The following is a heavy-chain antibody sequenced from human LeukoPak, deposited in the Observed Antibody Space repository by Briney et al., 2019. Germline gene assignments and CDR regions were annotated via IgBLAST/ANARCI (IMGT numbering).Heavy chain of an antibody. D-gene: IGHD2-2*01. V-gene: IGHV4-61*02. CDR3: ARDGPFVVPAVS. J-gene: IGHJ5*02. CDR2: IYTSGST. Sequence: PSETLSLTCTVSGGSLSSGSYYWSWIRQPAGKGLEWIGRIYTSGSTNYNPSLKSRVTISVDTSKNQFSLKLSSVTAADTAVYYCARDGPFVVPAVSWGQGTLVTVSS. CDR1: GGSLSSGSYY.